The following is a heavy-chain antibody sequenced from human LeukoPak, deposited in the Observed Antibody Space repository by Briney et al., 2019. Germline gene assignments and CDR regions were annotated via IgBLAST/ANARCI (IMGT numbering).Heavy chain of an antibody. D-gene: IGHD5-18*01. J-gene: IGHJ4*02. CDR3: ARHVSGSAMMHYFDY. CDR1: GASIRSGRNY. Sequence: SETLSLTCNVSGASIRSGRNYWGWIRQSPGKGLEWIGSIYYSGSSSYNPSLQSRVSISVDTSKNHISLKVFSLTAADTVLYYCARHVSGSAMMHYFDYWGQGNLVTVSS. CDR2: IYYSGSS. V-gene: IGHV4-39*01.